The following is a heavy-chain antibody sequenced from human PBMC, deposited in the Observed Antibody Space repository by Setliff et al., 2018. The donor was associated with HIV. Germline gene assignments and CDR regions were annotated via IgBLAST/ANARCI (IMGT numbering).Heavy chain of an antibody. D-gene: IGHD1-26*01. Sequence: SETLSLTCTVSGGSISSHYWSWIRQPPGKGLEWIGYIYYSGFTNYNPSLKSRVTISIDTSKNQFSLKLSSVTAADTAFYYCARLRSELGVFDYWVQGTLVTVSS. V-gene: IGHV4-59*11. CDR1: GGSISSHY. J-gene: IGHJ4*02. CDR3: ARLRSELGVFDY. CDR2: IYYSGFT.